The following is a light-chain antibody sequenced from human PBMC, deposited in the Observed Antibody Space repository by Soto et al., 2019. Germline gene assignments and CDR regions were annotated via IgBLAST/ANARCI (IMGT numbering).Light chain of an antibody. CDR1: PSVSKW. CDR3: QQYDSYSWT. J-gene: IGKJ1*01. V-gene: IGKV1-5*01. CDR2: DAS. Sequence: DPHTIQPLCTRRRSSGDSVTITCRASPSVSKWFAWYQHKPGKAPKLLIYDASNLESGVPSRFSGSGSGTEFTLTINSLQPDDFATYSCQQYDSYSWTFGQGTKV.